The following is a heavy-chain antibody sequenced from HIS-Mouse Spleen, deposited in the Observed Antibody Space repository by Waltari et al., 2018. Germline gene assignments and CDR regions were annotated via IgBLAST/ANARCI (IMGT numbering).Heavy chain of an antibody. CDR2: INPISGGT. CDR1: GYTFTGYY. CDR3: AVQYNWFNWFDP. J-gene: IGHJ5*02. D-gene: IGHD1-20*01. V-gene: IGHV1-2*02. Sequence: QVQLVQSGAEVKKPGASVKVSCKASGYTFTGYYMHWVRQAPGQGLEWMGWINPISGGTNCAQKFQGRVTMTRDTSISTAYMELSRLRSDDTAVYYCAVQYNWFNWFDPGGQGTLVTVSS.